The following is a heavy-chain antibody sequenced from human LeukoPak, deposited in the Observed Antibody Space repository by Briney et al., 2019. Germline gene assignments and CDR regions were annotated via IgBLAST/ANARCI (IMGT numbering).Heavy chain of an antibody. CDR1: GFTFSSYG. Sequence: PGRSLRLSCAASGFTFSSYGMHWVRQAPAKGLEWVAVIWYDGSNKYYADSVKGRFTISRDNSKNTLYLQMNSLRAEDTAVYYCARSRWLQPDAFDIWGQGTMVTVSS. J-gene: IGHJ3*02. D-gene: IGHD5-24*01. CDR2: IWYDGSNK. CDR3: ARSRWLQPDAFDI. V-gene: IGHV3-33*01.